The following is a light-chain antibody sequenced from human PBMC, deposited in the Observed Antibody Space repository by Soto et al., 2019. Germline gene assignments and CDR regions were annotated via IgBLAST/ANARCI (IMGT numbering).Light chain of an antibody. CDR3: QQYNNWPPWT. J-gene: IGKJ1*01. CDR1: QSVSSN. Sequence: EIVMTQSRATLSVSPGERATLSCRASQSVSSNLAWYQQKPGQAPRLLIYGASTRATGIPVRFSGSGSGTEFTLTISSLQSEDFAVYYCQQYNNWPPWTFGRGTKVEIK. V-gene: IGKV3-15*01. CDR2: GAS.